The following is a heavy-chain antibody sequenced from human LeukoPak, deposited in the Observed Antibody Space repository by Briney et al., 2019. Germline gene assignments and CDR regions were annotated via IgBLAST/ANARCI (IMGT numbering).Heavy chain of an antibody. Sequence: ASVKVSCKASGYTFTSYYMHWVRQAPGQGLEWMGIINPSGGSTSYAQKFQGRVTMTRDTPTSTVYMELSGLRSEDTAVYYCAKEKYLHKSPRKPEYYFDYWDQGTLVTVSS. D-gene: IGHD2-2*01. CDR2: INPSGGST. V-gene: IGHV1-46*01. J-gene: IGHJ4*02. CDR1: GYTFTSYY. CDR3: AKEKYLHKSPRKPEYYFDY.